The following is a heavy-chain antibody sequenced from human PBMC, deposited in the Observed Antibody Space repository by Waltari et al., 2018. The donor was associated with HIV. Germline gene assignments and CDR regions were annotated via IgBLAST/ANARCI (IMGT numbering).Heavy chain of an antibody. Sequence: QVQLVESGGGVVQPGGSLRLSCAASGFTFSSYGMHWVRQAPGKGLEWVACIRYEGSNKNYADSVKGRFTISRDNSKNTLYLQMNSLRAEDTAVYYCAKVAHLDAFDIWGQGTMVTVSS. J-gene: IGHJ3*02. V-gene: IGHV3-30*02. CDR3: AKVAHLDAFDI. CDR2: IRYEGSNK. CDR1: GFTFSSYG.